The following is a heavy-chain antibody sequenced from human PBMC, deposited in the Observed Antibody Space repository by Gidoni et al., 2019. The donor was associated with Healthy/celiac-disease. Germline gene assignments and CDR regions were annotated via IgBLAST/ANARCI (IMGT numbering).Heavy chain of an antibody. CDR2: INTNSGGT. V-gene: IGHV1-2*02. J-gene: IGHJ6*02. CDR3: ARVEVGATYYGMDV. CDR1: GYPFTGYY. D-gene: IGHD1-26*01. Sequence: QVQLVQSGAEVKKPGASVKVYCKASGYPFTGYYMHWVRQAPGQGLEWMGWINTNSGGTNYAQKFQGRVTMTRDTSISTAYMELSRLRSDDTAVYYCARVEVGATYYGMDVWGQGTTVTVSS.